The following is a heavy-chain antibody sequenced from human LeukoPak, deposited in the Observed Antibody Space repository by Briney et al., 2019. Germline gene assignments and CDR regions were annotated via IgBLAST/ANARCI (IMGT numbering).Heavy chain of an antibody. D-gene: IGHD3-22*01. Sequence: PSETLSLTCAVYGGSFSGYYWSWIRQPPGKGLEWIGEINHSGSTNYNPSLKSRVTISVDTSKNQFSLKLSSVTAADTAVYYCARYHDSSGDLIDYWGQGTLVTVSS. CDR3: ARYHDSSGDLIDY. CDR1: GGSFSGYY. V-gene: IGHV4-34*01. CDR2: INHSGST. J-gene: IGHJ4*02.